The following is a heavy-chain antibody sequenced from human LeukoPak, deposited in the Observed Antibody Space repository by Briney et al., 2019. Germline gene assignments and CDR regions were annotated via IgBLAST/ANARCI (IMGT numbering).Heavy chain of an antibody. Sequence: ASVKVSCKASGYSFTTYYIHWVRQAPGQGLEWMGVINPSGGSTSFAQKFQARLTMTRDTSTSTVYMELSGLSSEDTAVYYCAREIVVVPSAMGFDPWGQGALVTVSS. CDR3: AREIVVVPSAMGFDP. CDR1: GYSFTTYY. J-gene: IGHJ5*02. D-gene: IGHD2-2*01. CDR2: INPSGGST. V-gene: IGHV1-46*01.